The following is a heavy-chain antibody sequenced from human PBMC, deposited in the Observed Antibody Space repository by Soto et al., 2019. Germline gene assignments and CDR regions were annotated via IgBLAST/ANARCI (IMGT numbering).Heavy chain of an antibody. Sequence: QVQLQESGPGLVKPSETLSLTCSVSGGSINNYYWTWIRQPPGKGPEWIGYISYRGSANYNPSLKSRVTISVDTSKNQFSLKLSSVTAADTAVYYCARESGSSYRVFDYWGQGTLVTVSS. CDR3: ARESGSSYRVFDY. CDR1: GGSINNYY. J-gene: IGHJ4*02. D-gene: IGHD3-16*02. V-gene: IGHV4-59*01. CDR2: ISYRGSA.